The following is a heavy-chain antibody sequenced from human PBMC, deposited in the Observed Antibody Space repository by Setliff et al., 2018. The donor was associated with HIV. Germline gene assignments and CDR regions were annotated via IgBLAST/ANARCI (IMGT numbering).Heavy chain of an antibody. J-gene: IGHJ5*02. Sequence: SETLSLTCTVYGGSFRGYYWNWIRQSPDKGLEWIGEIDHSGSTNYNPSLRSRVIMSADTPKSQFSLNLTSLTAGDTAVYYCARGTKGSRWSVTRINWFDTWGQGTLVTVSS. CDR2: IDHSGST. D-gene: IGHD6-13*01. CDR1: GGSFRGYY. V-gene: IGHV4-34*01. CDR3: ARGTKGSRWSVTRINWFDT.